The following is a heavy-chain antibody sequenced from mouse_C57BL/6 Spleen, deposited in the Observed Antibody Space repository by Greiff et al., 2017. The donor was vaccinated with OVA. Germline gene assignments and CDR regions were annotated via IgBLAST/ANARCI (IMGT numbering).Heavy chain of an antibody. J-gene: IGHJ4*01. CDR2: ISSGGDYT. D-gene: IGHD1-1*01. Sequence: EVQVVESGEGLVKPGGSLKLSCAASGFTFSSYAMSWVRQTPEKRLEWVAYISSGGDYTYYADTVKGRFTISRDNARNTLYLQMSSLKSEDTAMYYCTSFPYYYGSSYDYAMDYWGQGTSVTVSS. V-gene: IGHV5-9-1*02. CDR1: GFTFSSYA. CDR3: TSFPYYYGSSYDYAMDY.